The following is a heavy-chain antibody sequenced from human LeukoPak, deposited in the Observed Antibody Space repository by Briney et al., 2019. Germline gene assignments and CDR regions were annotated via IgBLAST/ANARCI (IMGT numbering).Heavy chain of an antibody. J-gene: IGHJ4*02. CDR1: GFTFGDYA. D-gene: IGHD3-16*02. CDR2: IRSKAYGGTT. CDR3: TRDFGDYDYVWGSYRYTAYFDY. V-gene: IGHV3-49*03. Sequence: GGSLRLSCTASGFTFGDYAMSWFRQAPGKGLERVGFIRSKAYGGTTEYAASVKGRFTISRDDSKSIAYLQMNSLKTEDTAVYYCTRDFGDYDYVWGSYRYTAYFDYWGQGTLVTVSS.